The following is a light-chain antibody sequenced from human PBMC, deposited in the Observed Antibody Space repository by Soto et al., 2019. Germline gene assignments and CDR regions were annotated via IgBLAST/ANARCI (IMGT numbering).Light chain of an antibody. CDR3: QQRGGSPPTWT. Sequence: NLLTQSPGTLSLSPGERATLSCRASQRISTSSLAWYQQKPGQAPRLLIYDASNRATGIPDRFSGSGSGTDFTLTISRLEPEDFAVYYCQQRGGSPPTWTFGQGTKVDIK. J-gene: IGKJ1*01. V-gene: IGKV3-20*01. CDR2: DAS. CDR1: QRISTSS.